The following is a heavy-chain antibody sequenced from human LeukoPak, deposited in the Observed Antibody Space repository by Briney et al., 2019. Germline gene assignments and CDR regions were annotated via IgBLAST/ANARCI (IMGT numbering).Heavy chain of an antibody. V-gene: IGHV3-30*02. Sequence: GGSLRLSCAASGFTFSSYGMHWVRQAPGKGLEWVAFLRYDGSNKYYADSVKGRFTISRDNSKNTLYLQMNSLRAEDTAVYYCAKDGSGSYYSDEYFQHWGQGTLVTVSS. CDR2: LRYDGSNK. CDR3: AKDGSGSYYSDEYFQH. D-gene: IGHD3-10*01. J-gene: IGHJ1*01. CDR1: GFTFSSYG.